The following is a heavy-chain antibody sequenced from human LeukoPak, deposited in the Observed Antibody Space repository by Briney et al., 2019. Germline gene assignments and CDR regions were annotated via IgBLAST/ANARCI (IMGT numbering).Heavy chain of an antibody. J-gene: IGHJ6*03. V-gene: IGHV4-34*01. Sequence: PSETLCLTCAVYGGSFSGYYWTWIRQPPGKGLEWIGEINHSGSTNYNPSLKSRVTISVDTSKNQFSLKLSSVTAADTAVYYCARHLQQLVRMDVWGKGTTVTVSS. CDR3: ARHLQQLVRMDV. CDR1: GGSFSGYY. CDR2: INHSGST. D-gene: IGHD6-13*01.